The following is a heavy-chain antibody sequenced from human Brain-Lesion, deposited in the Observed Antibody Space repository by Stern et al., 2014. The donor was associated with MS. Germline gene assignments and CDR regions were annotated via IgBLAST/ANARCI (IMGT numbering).Heavy chain of an antibody. J-gene: IGHJ6*02. V-gene: IGHV1-2*02. CDR3: ARDQRGITIFGVVTDYYYLGMDV. Sequence: VQLLESGAEVKKQGASVKVSCKTSGYIFTGYYIHWVRPAPGQGLEWMAWVNPNTGGTKYAQKFQGRVTMSRDTSISTAYVELISLTSDDTAVYYCARDQRGITIFGVVTDYYYLGMDVWGQGTTVTVSS. CDR1: GYIFTGYY. CDR2: VNPNTGGT. D-gene: IGHD3-3*01.